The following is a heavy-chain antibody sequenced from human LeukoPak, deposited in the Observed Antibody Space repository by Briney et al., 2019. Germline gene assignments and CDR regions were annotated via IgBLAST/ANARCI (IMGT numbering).Heavy chain of an antibody. CDR3: ARDRGYSYGYCWFDP. CDR1: GGSFSGYY. CDR2: INHSGST. V-gene: IGHV4-34*01. Sequence: PSETLSLTCAVYGGSFSGYYWSWIRQPPGKGLEWIGEINHSGSTNYNPSLKSRVTISVDTSKNQFSLKLSSVTAADTAVYYCARDRGYSYGYCWFDPWGQGTLVTVSS. D-gene: IGHD5-18*01. J-gene: IGHJ5*02.